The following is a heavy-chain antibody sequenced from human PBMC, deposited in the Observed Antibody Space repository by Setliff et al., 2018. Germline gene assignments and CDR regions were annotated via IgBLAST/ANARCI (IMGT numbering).Heavy chain of an antibody. D-gene: IGHD5-18*01. V-gene: IGHV3-7*03. J-gene: IGHJ6*03. CDR2: IKQDGSEI. CDR3: AKLVWLTTWYYMDV. Sequence: HPGGSLRLSCTASGFTLSEYGMNWVRKAPGKGLEWLANIKQDGSEIYSVDSVKGRFSISRDNAKNSLYLQMNSLRAEDTAVYYCAKLVWLTTWYYMDVWGKGTTVTVSS. CDR1: GFTLSEYG.